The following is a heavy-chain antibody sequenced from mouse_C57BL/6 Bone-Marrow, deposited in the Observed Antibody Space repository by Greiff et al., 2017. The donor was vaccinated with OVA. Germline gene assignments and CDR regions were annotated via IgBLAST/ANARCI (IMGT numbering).Heavy chain of an antibody. J-gene: IGHJ2*01. Sequence: EVKLVESGGDLVKPGGSLKLSCAASGFTFSSYGMSWVRQTPDKRLEWVATISSGGSYTYYPDSVKGRFTISRDNAKNTLYLQMSSLKSEDTAMYYCARLGDYYGSFDYWGQGTTLTVSS. CDR2: ISSGGSYT. D-gene: IGHD1-1*01. CDR3: ARLGDYYGSFDY. CDR1: GFTFSSYG. V-gene: IGHV5-6*01.